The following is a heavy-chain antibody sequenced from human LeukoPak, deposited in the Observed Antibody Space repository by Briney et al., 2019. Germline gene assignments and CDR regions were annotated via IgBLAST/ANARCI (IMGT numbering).Heavy chain of an antibody. CDR3: ARRSSSWKNWFDP. CDR1: GGSIDSNS. D-gene: IGHD6-13*01. V-gene: IGHV4-59*01. Sequence: PSETLSLTCTVSGGSIDSNSWTWIRQPPGKGLEWIGYIYYSGTTNYNPSLKSRVTMSVDMSKNQFSLQLSSVTAADTAVYYCARRSSSWKNWFDPWGQGTLVTVSS. CDR2: IYYSGTT. J-gene: IGHJ5*02.